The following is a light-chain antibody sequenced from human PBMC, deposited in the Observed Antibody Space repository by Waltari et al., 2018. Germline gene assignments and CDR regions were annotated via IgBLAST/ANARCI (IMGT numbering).Light chain of an antibody. CDR1: SSDVGGYHY. V-gene: IGLV2-14*01. CDR3: SSYTSSSTL. CDR2: EVS. J-gene: IGLJ2*01. Sequence: QSALTQPASVSGSPGQSITISCTGTSSDVGGYHYLSWYQQHPGKAPKHRIYEVSNRPSGVSNRFSGSKSGNTASLTISGLQAEDEADYYCSSYTSSSTLFGGGTKLTVL.